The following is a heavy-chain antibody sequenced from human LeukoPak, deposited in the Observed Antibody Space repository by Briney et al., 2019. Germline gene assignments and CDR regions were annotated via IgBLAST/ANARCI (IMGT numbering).Heavy chain of an antibody. V-gene: IGHV3-48*01. CDR2: TSSSSSTI. Sequence: PGGSLRLSCAASGFTFSSYSMNWVRQAPGKGLEWVSYTSSSSSTIYYADSVKGRFTVSRDNAKNSLYLQMNSLRAEDTAVYYCARDPRITMVRGVRGFDYWGQGTLVTVSS. D-gene: IGHD3-10*01. CDR1: GFTFSSYS. CDR3: ARDPRITMVRGVRGFDY. J-gene: IGHJ4*02.